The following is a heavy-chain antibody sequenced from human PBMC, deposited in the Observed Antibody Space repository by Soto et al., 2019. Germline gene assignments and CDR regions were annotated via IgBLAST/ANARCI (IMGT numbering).Heavy chain of an antibody. CDR3: ARLGAYYQSLDP. CDR2: IYYSGTS. Sequence: TSETLSLTCTVSGGSISTSAYYWGWIRQPPGKGLEWIGTIYYSGTSYHNPSLKSRVTISVDTSKNQFSLTLTSVTAADTAVYYCARLGAYYQSLDPWGPGTLVTVSS. D-gene: IGHD3-22*01. CDR1: GGSISTSAYY. V-gene: IGHV4-39*01. J-gene: IGHJ5*02.